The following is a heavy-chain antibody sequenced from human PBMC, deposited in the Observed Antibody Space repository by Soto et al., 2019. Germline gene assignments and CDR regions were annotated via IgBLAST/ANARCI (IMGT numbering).Heavy chain of an antibody. V-gene: IGHV6-1*01. J-gene: IGHJ5*01. CDR2: TYYRSKWYD. Sequence: SQTLSLTCAISGDSVSSNTVAWNWIRQSPSRGLEWLGRTYYRSKWYDDYAESVKSRITINPDTSKNQFSLHLNSVTLEDTAVYYCXRSWFGHQVHWFDSWGQGTLVTVSS. CDR3: XRSWFGHQVHWFDS. CDR1: GDSVSSNTVA. D-gene: IGHD3-16*01.